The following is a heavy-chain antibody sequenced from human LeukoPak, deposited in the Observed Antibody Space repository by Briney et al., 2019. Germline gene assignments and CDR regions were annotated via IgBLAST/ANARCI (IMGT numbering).Heavy chain of an antibody. CDR3: TTPTAGTWHFDY. CDR2: IKQEASER. CDR1: GFTFSSYW. Sequence: GGSLRLSCAASGFTFSSYWMTWVRQAPGKGREWGANIKQEASERYYVDSVKGGFTISRDNAKNSLYLQMNSLRAEDTAVYYCTTPTAGTWHFDYWGQGTLVTVSS. V-gene: IGHV3-7*01. D-gene: IGHD1-1*01. J-gene: IGHJ4*02.